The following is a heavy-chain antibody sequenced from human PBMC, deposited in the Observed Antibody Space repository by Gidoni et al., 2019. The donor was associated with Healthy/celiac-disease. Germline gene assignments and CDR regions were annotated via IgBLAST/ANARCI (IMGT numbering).Heavy chain of an antibody. CDR1: GLTFSSYS. V-gene: IGHV3-21*01. J-gene: IGHJ4*02. Sequence: EVQLVESGGGLVKPGGSLRLSCAASGLTFSSYSMNWVRQAPGKGLEWLSSISSSSSYIYYADSVKGRFTISRDNAKNSLYLQMNSLRAEDTAVYYCARDDSSGYYLDYWGQGTLVTVSS. CDR3: ARDDSSGYYLDY. CDR2: ISSSSSYI. D-gene: IGHD3-22*01.